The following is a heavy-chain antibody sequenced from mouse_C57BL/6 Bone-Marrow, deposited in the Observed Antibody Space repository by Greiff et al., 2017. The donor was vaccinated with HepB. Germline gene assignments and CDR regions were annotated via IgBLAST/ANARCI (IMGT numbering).Heavy chain of an antibody. Sequence: VQLKESGGGLVQPGESLKLSCESNEYEFPSHDMSWVRQTPEKRLELVAAINSDGGSTYYPDTMERRFIISRDNTKKTLYLQMSRLRSEDTALYYCARVYDGYWYFDVWGTGTTVTVSA. J-gene: IGHJ1*03. V-gene: IGHV5-2*01. D-gene: IGHD2-3*01. CDR3: ARVYDGYWYFDV. CDR1: EYEFPSHD. CDR2: INSDGGST.